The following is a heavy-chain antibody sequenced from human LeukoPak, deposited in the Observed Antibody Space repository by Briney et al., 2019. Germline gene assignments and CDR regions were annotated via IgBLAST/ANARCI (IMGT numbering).Heavy chain of an antibody. V-gene: IGHV3-23*01. CDR1: GFTFSSYA. CDR3: AKMGVYDILTGPWGYYFDY. D-gene: IGHD3-9*01. J-gene: IGHJ4*02. CDR2: ISGSGGST. Sequence: GGSLRLSCAASGFTFSSYAMSWVRQAPGKGLEWVSAISGSGGSTYYADSVKGRFTISRDNSKNTLYLQMNSLRAEDTAVYYCAKMGVYDILTGPWGYYFDYWGQETLVTVSS.